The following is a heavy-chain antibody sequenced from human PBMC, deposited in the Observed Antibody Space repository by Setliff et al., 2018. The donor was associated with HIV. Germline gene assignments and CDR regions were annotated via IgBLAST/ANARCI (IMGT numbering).Heavy chain of an antibody. CDR1: GDSISSYY. D-gene: IGHD2-2*01. V-gene: IGHV4-4*08. CDR2: IYTSGIT. J-gene: IGHJ4*01. CDR3: ARGLSSQTYWGTRPLGLDY. Sequence: SETLSLTCTVSGDSISSYYWSWIRQPPGKGLEWIGYIYTSGITDYNPSLKSRVTISGDTSKNQFSLKLSSVTAADTAVYYCARGLSSQTYWGTRPLGLDYWGQGSLVTVSS.